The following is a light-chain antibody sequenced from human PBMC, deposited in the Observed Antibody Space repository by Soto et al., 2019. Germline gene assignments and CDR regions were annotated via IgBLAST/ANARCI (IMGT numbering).Light chain of an antibody. J-gene: IGKJ2*01. CDR1: QSISSW. CDR2: DAS. V-gene: IGKV1-5*01. CDR3: QQYNSYPYT. Sequence: DIQMTQSPSTLSASVGDRVTITCRASQSISSWLAWYRQKPGKAPKVLIYDASSLESGVPSRFSGSGSGTEFTLTISSLQPDDFATYSCQQYNSYPYTFGQGTKLEIK.